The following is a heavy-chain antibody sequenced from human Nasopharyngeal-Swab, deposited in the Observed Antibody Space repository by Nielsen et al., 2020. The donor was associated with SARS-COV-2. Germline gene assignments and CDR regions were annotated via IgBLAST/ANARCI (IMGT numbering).Heavy chain of an antibody. D-gene: IGHD3-3*01. CDR3: DTPRNDFWSGFDY. J-gene: IGHJ4*02. Sequence: SETLSLTCTVSGGSISSGDYYWSWIRQPPGKGLEWIGYIYYSGSTYYNPSLESRLTISVDTSKNQFSLKLSSVTAADTAVYYCDTPRNDFWSGFDYWGQGTLVTVSS. V-gene: IGHV4-30-4*01. CDR1: GGSISSGDYY. CDR2: IYYSGST.